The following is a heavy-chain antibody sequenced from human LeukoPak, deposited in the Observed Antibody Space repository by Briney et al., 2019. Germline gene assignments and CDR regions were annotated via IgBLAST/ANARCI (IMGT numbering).Heavy chain of an antibody. Sequence: SETLSLTCTVSGGSISSCYWSWIRQPAGKGLEWIGRIYTSGSTNYNPSLKSRVTMSVDTSKNQFSLKLSSVTAADTAVYYCARGSGDYDILTGSVFNWFDPWGQGTLVTVSS. CDR3: ARGSGDYDILTGSVFNWFDP. V-gene: IGHV4-4*07. D-gene: IGHD3-9*01. CDR1: GGSISSCY. CDR2: IYTSGST. J-gene: IGHJ5*02.